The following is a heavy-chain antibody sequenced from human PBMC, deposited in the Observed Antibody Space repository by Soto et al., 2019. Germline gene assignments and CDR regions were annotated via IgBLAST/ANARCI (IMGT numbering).Heavy chain of an antibody. Sequence: GGSLRLSCAASGSTFTSYWMTWVRQAPGKGLEWVAKIKQDGSEKYYVDYVKGRFTISRDNAEKSVYLQMNSLRVEDTDVYYCARECFVSSSTSCYKGYYGSGSFDYWGQGTLVTVSS. J-gene: IGHJ4*02. D-gene: IGHD2-2*02. CDR2: IKQDGSEK. CDR1: GSTFTSYW. V-gene: IGHV3-7*01. CDR3: ARECFVSSSTSCYKGYYGSGSFDY.